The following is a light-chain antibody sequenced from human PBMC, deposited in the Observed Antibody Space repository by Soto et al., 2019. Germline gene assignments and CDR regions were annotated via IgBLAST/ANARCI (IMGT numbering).Light chain of an antibody. CDR1: QSISTG. J-gene: IGKJ1*01. V-gene: IGKV1-5*01. CDR2: DAS. Sequence: DIQMTQSPSTLSSSVGDRVTITCRASQSISTGLAWYQQKPGKAPNLLIYDASTLESGVPSRFSGSGSGTEFTLTISSLQPDDFATYYCRHYSTVWAFGQGTKVDIK. CDR3: RHYSTVWA.